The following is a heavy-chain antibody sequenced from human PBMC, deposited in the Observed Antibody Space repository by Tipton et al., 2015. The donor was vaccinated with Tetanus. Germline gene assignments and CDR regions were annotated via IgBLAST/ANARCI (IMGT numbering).Heavy chain of an antibody. Sequence: TLSLTCAVYGESFSGYYWSWIRQPPGKGLEWIGEINHSGSTNYNPSLKSRVTISVDTSKNQFSLKLSSVTAADTAVYYCARVDGFWSGYYPPSYFYYGMDVWGQGTTVTVSS. V-gene: IGHV4-34*01. CDR2: INHSGST. D-gene: IGHD3-3*01. CDR1: GESFSGYY. CDR3: ARVDGFWSGYYPPSYFYYGMDV. J-gene: IGHJ6*02.